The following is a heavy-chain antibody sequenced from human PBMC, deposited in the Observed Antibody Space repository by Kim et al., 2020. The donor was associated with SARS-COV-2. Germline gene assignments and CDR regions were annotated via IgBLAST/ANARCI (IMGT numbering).Heavy chain of an antibody. CDR1: GYTFTSYG. J-gene: IGHJ5*02. Sequence: ASVKVSCKASGYTFTSYGISWVRQAPGQGLEWMGWISAYIGNTNYAQKLQGRVTMTTDTSTSTAYMELRSLRSDDTAVYYCARACRGSGWYWWFDPWGQGTLVTVSS. CDR2: ISAYIGNT. D-gene: IGHD6-19*01. V-gene: IGHV1-18*01. CDR3: ARACRGSGWYWWFDP.